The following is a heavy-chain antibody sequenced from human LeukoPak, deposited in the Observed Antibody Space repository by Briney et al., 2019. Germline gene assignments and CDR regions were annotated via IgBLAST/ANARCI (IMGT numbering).Heavy chain of an antibody. CDR3: ARDRLMIRGVVVVSWFDP. J-gene: IGHJ5*02. CDR1: GYTFTSYA. CDR2: INAGNGNT. D-gene: IGHD3-22*01. Sequence: ASVKVSCKASGYTFTSYAMHWVRQAPGQRLEWMGWINAGNGNTKYSQKFQGRVTITRDTSASTAYMELSSLRSEDTAVYYCARDRLMIRGVVVVSWFDPWGQGTLVTVS. V-gene: IGHV1-3*01.